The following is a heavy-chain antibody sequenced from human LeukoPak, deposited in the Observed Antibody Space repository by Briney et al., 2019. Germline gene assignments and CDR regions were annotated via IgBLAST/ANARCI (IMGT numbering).Heavy chain of an antibody. CDR2: INPNSGGT. Sequence: SVKVSCKASGYTFTGYYMHWVRQAPGQGLEWMGWINPNSGGTNYAQKFQGRVTMTRDTSISTAYMKLSRLRSDDTAVYYCARDATSEQLLPYNWFDIWGQGTLVTVSS. CDR1: GYTFTGYY. CDR3: ARDATSEQLLPYNWFDI. J-gene: IGHJ5*02. V-gene: IGHV1-2*02. D-gene: IGHD6-13*01.